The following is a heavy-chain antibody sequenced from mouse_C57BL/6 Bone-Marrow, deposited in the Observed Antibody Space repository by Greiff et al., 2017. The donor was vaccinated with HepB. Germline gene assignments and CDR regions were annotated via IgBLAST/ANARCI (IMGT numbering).Heavy chain of an antibody. D-gene: IGHD4-1*01. CDR3: ARLGRSY. J-gene: IGHJ2*01. Sequence: QVHVKQSGAELVKPGASVKMSCKASGYTFTSYWITWVKQRPGQGLEWIGDIYPGSGSTNYNEKFKSKATLTVDTSSSTAYMQLSSLTSEDSAVYYCARLGRSYWGQGTTLTVSS. V-gene: IGHV1-55*01. CDR2: IYPGSGST. CDR1: GYTFTSYW.